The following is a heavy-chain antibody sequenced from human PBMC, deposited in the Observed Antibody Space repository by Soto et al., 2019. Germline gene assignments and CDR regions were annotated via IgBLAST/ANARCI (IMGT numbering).Heavy chain of an antibody. D-gene: IGHD3-10*01. CDR2: ISGNGIAT. V-gene: IGHV3-23*01. Sequence: PGGSLRLSAAASGLIFSDHAMSWVRQAPGKGLEWVSAISGNGIATYYADSVKGRFTISRDNSKNTLYLQMNRLRADDTAVYYCARDAISMVRGTNNWFDPWGQGTLVTVSS. CDR1: GLIFSDHA. J-gene: IGHJ5*02. CDR3: ARDAISMVRGTNNWFDP.